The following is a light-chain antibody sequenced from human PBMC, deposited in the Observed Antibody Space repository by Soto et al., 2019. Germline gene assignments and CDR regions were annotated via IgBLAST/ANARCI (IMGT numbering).Light chain of an antibody. V-gene: IGKV3-11*01. J-gene: IGKJ4*01. CDR1: PSVSNY. Sequence: ETVLTQSPATLSLSPGESASLSCRASPSVSNYVAWYQQKPCQATRLLISDASNRASGIPARFSGSGSGTDFTLAISSLVPEDFAVYYCQQRSNWPLTFGGGTKVEIK. CDR3: QQRSNWPLT. CDR2: DAS.